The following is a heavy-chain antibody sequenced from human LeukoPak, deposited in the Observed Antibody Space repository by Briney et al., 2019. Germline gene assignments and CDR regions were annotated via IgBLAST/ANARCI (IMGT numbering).Heavy chain of an antibody. V-gene: IGHV4-34*01. CDR2: INHSGSA. J-gene: IGHJ4*02. Sequence: PSETLSLTCAVYGGSFSGYYWSWIRQPPGKGLEWIGEINHSGSANYNPSLQSRVTISVDTSKNQFSLKLSSVTAADTAVYYCARPGSGYRTFDYWGQGTLVTVSS. CDR1: GGSFSGYY. D-gene: IGHD5-12*01. CDR3: ARPGSGYRTFDY.